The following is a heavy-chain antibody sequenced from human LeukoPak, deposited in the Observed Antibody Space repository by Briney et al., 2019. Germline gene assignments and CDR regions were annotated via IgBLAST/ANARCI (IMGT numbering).Heavy chain of an antibody. Sequence: PGGSLRLSCAASGFTFSSYEMNWVRQAPGKGLEWVSYLSSSGSTIYYADSVKGRFTISRDNAKNSLYLQMNSLRAEDTAVYYCARLSGSRDYWGQGTLVTVSS. CDR2: LSSSGSTI. D-gene: IGHD2-2*01. V-gene: IGHV3-48*03. CDR3: ARLSGSRDY. J-gene: IGHJ4*02. CDR1: GFTFSSYE.